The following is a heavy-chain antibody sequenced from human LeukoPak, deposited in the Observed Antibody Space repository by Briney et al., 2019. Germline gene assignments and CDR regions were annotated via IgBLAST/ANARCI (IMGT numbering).Heavy chain of an antibody. CDR3: ARERDYYDSGSFDC. CDR2: TNPNSGGT. J-gene: IGHJ4*02. D-gene: IGHD3-22*01. Sequence: ASVKVSCKASGYTFTGSYMHWVRQAPGQGLEWMGWTNPNSGGTNYAQKFQGRVTMTRDTSISTAYMELSRLRSDDTAVYYCARERDYYDSGSFDCWGQGTLVTVSS. CDR1: GYTFTGSY. V-gene: IGHV1-2*02.